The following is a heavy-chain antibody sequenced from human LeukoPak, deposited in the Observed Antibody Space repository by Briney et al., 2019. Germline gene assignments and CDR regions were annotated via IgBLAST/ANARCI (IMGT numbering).Heavy chain of an antibody. J-gene: IGHJ4*02. V-gene: IGHV4-34*01. CDR2: INHSGST. CDR1: GGSFSGYY. D-gene: IGHD5-18*01. Sequence: SETLSLTCAVYGGSFSGYYWSWIRQPPGKGLEWIGEINHSGSTNYNPSLKSRVTISVDTSKNQFSLKLSSVTAADTAVYYRARGVDTAMVGSDFDYWGQGTLVTVSS. CDR3: ARGVDTAMVGSDFDY.